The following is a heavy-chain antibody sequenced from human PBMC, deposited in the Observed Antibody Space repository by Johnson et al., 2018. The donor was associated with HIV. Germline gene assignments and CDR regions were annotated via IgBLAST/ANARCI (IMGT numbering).Heavy chain of an antibody. Sequence: QVQLVESGGGVVQPGRSLRLSCASSGFTFSSYAMHWVRQAPGKGLEWVAVISYDGSNKYYADSLKGRFTLSRDNSKNTLYLQMNSLRAEDTAVYYCARDFGLFLGKDDAFDIWGQGTMVTVSS. CDR1: GFTFSSYA. CDR2: ISYDGSNK. D-gene: IGHD7-27*01. CDR3: ARDFGLFLGKDDAFDI. J-gene: IGHJ3*02. V-gene: IGHV3-30-3*01.